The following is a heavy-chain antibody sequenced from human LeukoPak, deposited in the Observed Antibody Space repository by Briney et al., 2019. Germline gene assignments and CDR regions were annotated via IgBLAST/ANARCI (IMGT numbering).Heavy chain of an antibody. V-gene: IGHV3-11*01. CDR2: ISSSGSTI. CDR1: GFTFKNYA. CDR3: ARAVIAARTGAIVDY. Sequence: GGSLRLSCVVSGFTFKNYAMSWVRQAPGKGLEWVSYISSSGSTIYYADSVKGRFTISRDNAKNSLYLQMNSLRAEDTAVYYCARAVIAARTGAIVDYWGQGTLVTVSS. J-gene: IGHJ4*02. D-gene: IGHD6-6*01.